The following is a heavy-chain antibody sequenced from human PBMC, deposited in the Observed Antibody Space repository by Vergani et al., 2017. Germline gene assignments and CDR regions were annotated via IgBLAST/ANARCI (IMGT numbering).Heavy chain of an antibody. CDR2: IRYDGSNK. V-gene: IGHV3-30*02. Sequence: QVQLVESGGGVVQPGGSLRLSCAASGFTFSSYGMHWVRQAPGKGLEWVAFIRYDGSNKYYADSVKGRFTISRDNSKNTLYLQMNSLRAEDTAVYYCAIGVFGGVKQDGMDVWGQGTTVTVSS. CDR1: GFTFSSYG. CDR3: AIGVFGGVKQDGMDV. D-gene: IGHD3-10*02. J-gene: IGHJ6*02.